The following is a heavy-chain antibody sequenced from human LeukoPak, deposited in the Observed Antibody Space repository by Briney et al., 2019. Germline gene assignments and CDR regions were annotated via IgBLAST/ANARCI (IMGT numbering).Heavy chain of an antibody. J-gene: IGHJ4*02. Sequence: GGSLRLSCAASGFTFSSYSMNWVRQAPGKGQERISYISGSSDTRYYADSVKGRFTISRDNAKNSLYLQMNSLRAEDTAVYYCARAPYTSGWYRGDNDYWGQGTLVTVSS. CDR2: ISGSSDTR. V-gene: IGHV3-48*01. CDR3: ARAPYTSGWYRGDNDY. D-gene: IGHD6-19*01. CDR1: GFTFSSYS.